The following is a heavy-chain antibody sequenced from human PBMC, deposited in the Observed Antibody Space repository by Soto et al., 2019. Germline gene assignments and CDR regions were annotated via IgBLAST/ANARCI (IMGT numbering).Heavy chain of an antibody. Sequence: SQTLSLTCTVVWGYSSGYDGSRILKPPGKGLEWIGYIYYSGSTNYNPSLKSRVTISVDTSKNQFSLKLSSVTAADTAVYYCARSRRRITMIVVVPDAFDIWGQGTMVTVS. D-gene: IGHD3-22*01. J-gene: IGHJ3*02. CDR2: IYYSGST. CDR1: WGYSSGYD. CDR3: ARSRRRITMIVVVPDAFDI. V-gene: IGHV4-59*01.